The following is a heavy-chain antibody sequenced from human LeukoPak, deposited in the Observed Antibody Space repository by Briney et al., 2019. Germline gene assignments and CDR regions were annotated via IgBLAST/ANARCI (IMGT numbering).Heavy chain of an antibody. CDR1: GFTFSSYR. D-gene: IGHD3-22*01. CDR3: ARWDSSGYYYGFDY. V-gene: IGHV3-21*01. J-gene: IGHJ4*02. Sequence: GGSLRLSCAASGFTFSSYRMNWVRQAPGKGLEWVSSISSSSSYIYYADSVKGRFTISRDNAKNSLYLQMNSLRAEDTAVYYCARWDSSGYYYGFDYWGQGTLVTVSS. CDR2: ISSSSSYI.